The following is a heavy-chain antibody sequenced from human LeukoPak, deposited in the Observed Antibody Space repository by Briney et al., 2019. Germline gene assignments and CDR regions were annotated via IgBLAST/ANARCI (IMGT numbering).Heavy chain of an antibody. Sequence: ASVKVSCKASGYTFTGYYMHWVRQAPGQGLVWMGWINPNSGDTKYAQKFQGRVTMTRDTSISTAYMELSRLRSDDTAVYYCATQRGSYLWGTDFDYWGQGTLVTVSS. CDR1: GYTFTGYY. CDR2: INPNSGDT. V-gene: IGHV1-2*02. CDR3: ATQRGSYLWGTDFDY. J-gene: IGHJ4*02. D-gene: IGHD3-16*01.